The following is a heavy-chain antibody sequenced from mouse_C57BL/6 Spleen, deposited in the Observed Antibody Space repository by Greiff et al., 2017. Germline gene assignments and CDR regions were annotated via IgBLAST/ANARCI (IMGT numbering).Heavy chain of an antibody. V-gene: IGHV5-17*01. CDR1: GFTFSDYG. D-gene: IGHD1-1*01. Sequence: EVKLVESGGGLVKPGGSLKLSCAASGFTFSDYGMHWVRQAPEKGLEWVAYISSGSSTIYYADTVKGRFTISRDNAKNTLFLQMTSLRSEDTAMYYCARDHYGSSRYFDVWGTGTTVTVSS. CDR3: ARDHYGSSRYFDV. CDR2: ISSGSSTI. J-gene: IGHJ1*03.